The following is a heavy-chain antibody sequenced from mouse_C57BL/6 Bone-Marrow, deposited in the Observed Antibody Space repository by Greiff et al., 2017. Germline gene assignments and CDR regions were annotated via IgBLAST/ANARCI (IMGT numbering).Heavy chain of an antibody. CDR2: IDPSDSNT. Sequence: QVQLQQPGAELVMPGASVKLSCKASGYTFTSYWMHWVKQRPGQGLEWIGEIDPSDSNTNYNQKFKGKSTLTVDKSSSTAYMQLSSLTSEDSAVYYCARDDGYYDYFDYWGQGTTLTVSS. V-gene: IGHV1-69*01. D-gene: IGHD2-3*01. J-gene: IGHJ2*01. CDR1: GYTFTSYW. CDR3: ARDDGYYDYFDY.